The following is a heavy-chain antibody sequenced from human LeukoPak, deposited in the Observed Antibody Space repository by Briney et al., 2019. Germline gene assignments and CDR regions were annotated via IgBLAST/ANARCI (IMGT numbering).Heavy chain of an antibody. V-gene: IGHV4-34*01. CDR3: ARVPREGIAAAGTGPRGAFDI. CDR2: INHSGST. J-gene: IGHJ3*02. Sequence: SETLSLTCAVYGGSFSGYYWSWIRQPPGKGLEWIGEINHSGSTNYNPSLKSRVTISVDTSKNQFSLKLSSVTAADTAVYYCARVPREGIAAAGTGPRGAFDIWGQGTMVTVSS. CDR1: GGSFSGYY. D-gene: IGHD6-13*01.